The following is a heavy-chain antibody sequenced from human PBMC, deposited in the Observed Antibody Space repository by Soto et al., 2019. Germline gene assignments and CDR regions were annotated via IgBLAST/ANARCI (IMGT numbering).Heavy chain of an antibody. Sequence: ASVKVSCKASGGTFSSYTISWVRQAPGQGLEWMGRIIPILGIANYAQKLQGRVTMTTDTSTNTAYMELRSLRSDDTAVYYCARGARLRFGGDSFDIWGQGTMVTVSS. CDR2: IIPILGIA. J-gene: IGHJ3*02. CDR3: ARGARLRFGGDSFDI. V-gene: IGHV1-69*02. CDR1: GGTFSSYT. D-gene: IGHD5-12*01.